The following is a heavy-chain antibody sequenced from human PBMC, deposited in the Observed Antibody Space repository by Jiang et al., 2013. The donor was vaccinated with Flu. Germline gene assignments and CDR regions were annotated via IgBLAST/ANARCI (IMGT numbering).Heavy chain of an antibody. V-gene: IGHV5-51*03. J-gene: IGHJ3*02. CDR3: ARSYCSSSSCSGTFDI. D-gene: IGHD2-2*01. CDR1: GYSFTSYW. CDR2: IYPGDSDT. Sequence: GAEVKKPGESLKISCKGSGYSFTSYWIGWVHQMPGKGLEWMGIIYPGDSDTRYSPSFQGQVTISADKSISTAYLQWSSLKASDTAMYYCARSYCSSSSCSGTFDIWGQGTMVTVSA.